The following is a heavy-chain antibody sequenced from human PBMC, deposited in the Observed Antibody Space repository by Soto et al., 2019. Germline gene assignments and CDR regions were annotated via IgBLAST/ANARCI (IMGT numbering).Heavy chain of an antibody. CDR2: INPDNGNT. CDR3: ARGIATGQLDP. D-gene: IGHD2-15*01. J-gene: IGHJ5*02. Sequence: AASVKVSCKXSGYSFSGYTMDWVRLAPGQRLEWMGWINPDNGNTKSSQKFQDRVIITRDTSASTAYMDLSSLRSEDTAVYYCARGIATGQLDPWGQGTLVTVSS. CDR1: GYSFSGYT. V-gene: IGHV1-3*01.